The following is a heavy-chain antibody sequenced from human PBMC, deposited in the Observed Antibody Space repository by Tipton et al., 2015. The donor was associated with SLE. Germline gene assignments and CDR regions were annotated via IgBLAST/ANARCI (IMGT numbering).Heavy chain of an antibody. J-gene: IGHJ3*02. CDR3: ASGEVDTAMDDAFDI. CDR1: GGSISSSSYY. CDR2: INHSGST. Sequence: TLSLTCTVSGGSISSSSYYWGWIRQPPGKGLEWIGEINHSGSTNYNPSLKSRVTISVDTSKNQFSLKLSSVTAADTAVYYCASGEVDTAMDDAFDIWGQGTMVTVSS. D-gene: IGHD5-18*01. V-gene: IGHV4-39*07.